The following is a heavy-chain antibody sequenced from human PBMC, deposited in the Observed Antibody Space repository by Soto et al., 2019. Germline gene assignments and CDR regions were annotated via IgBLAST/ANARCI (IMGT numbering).Heavy chain of an antibody. D-gene: IGHD6-6*01. CDR1: GDSISNYF. V-gene: IGHV4-4*07. Sequence: PSETLSLTCTVSGDSISNYFWSWIRQPAGNGLEWIGRFFTSGGTKYNPSLKSRVTMSVDTPKNQLSLSLSSVTVADTAIYYCARRDSVSSGRGLDYWGQGILVTVSS. CDR3: ARRDSVSSGRGLDY. J-gene: IGHJ4*02. CDR2: FFTSGGT.